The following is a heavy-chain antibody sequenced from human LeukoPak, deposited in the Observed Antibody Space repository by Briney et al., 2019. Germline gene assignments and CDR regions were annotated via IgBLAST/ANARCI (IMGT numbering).Heavy chain of an antibody. Sequence: PSETLSLTCAVSGGSISSNSYYWSSIRQPPGKGLEWIGTIYYNGSTYYNPSHKSRVTISVDTTKNQYFLKLSPVTAADTAVYYCARRVGTNLYYYYYGLDVWGQGTTVSVSS. D-gene: IGHD1-1*01. CDR2: IYYNGST. CDR1: GGSISSNSYY. J-gene: IGHJ6*02. CDR3: ARRVGTNLYYYYYGLDV. V-gene: IGHV4-39*01.